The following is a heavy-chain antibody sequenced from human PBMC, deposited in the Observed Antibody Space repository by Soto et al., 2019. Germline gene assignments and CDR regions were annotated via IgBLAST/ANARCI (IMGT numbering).Heavy chain of an antibody. D-gene: IGHD2-2*01. CDR1: GGSISSGDYY. CDR2: IYYSGST. CDR3: AGAKVPAARPFDY. J-gene: IGHJ4*02. Sequence: QVQLQESGPGLVKPSQTLSLTCTVSGGSISSGDYYWSWIRQPPGKGLEWIGYIYYSGSTYYNPSLRSRVTISVDTSKNQFSLKLSSVTAADTAVYYCAGAKVPAARPFDYWGQGTLVTVSS. V-gene: IGHV4-30-4*01.